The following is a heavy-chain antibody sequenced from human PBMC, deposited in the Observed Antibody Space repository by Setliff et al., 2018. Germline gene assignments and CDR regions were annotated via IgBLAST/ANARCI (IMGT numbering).Heavy chain of an antibody. CDR3: ASPPIRQYNYYMDV. CDR2: ISYDGSNK. J-gene: IGHJ6*04. Sequence: PGGSLRLSCEASGFSFSNYAMNWVRQAPGKGLEWVAVISYDGSNKYYADSVKGRFTISRDNSKNTLYLQMNSLRAEDTAVYYCASPPIRQYNYYMDVWGKGTTVTVSS. D-gene: IGHD1-20*01. CDR1: GFSFSNYA. V-gene: IGHV3-30*03.